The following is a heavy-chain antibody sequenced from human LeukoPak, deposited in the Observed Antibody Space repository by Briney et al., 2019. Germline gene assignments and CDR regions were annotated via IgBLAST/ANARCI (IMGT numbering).Heavy chain of an antibody. D-gene: IGHD2-15*01. CDR2: IYYSGST. CDR3: ARLDCSGGSCYSGYFDY. CDR1: GGSISSYN. Sequence: PSETLSLTCTVSGGSISSYNWSWIRQPPGKGLEWIGYIYYSGSTNYNPSLKSRVTISVDTSKNQFSLKLSSVTAADTAVYYCARLDCSGGSCYSGYFDYWGQGTLVTVSS. V-gene: IGHV4-59*08. J-gene: IGHJ4*02.